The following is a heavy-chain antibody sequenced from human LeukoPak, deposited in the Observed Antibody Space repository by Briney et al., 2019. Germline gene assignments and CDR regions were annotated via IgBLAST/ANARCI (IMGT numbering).Heavy chain of an antibody. Sequence: PSVTLSLTCAVSGYSLGKNYYWGWIRQSPGKGLEWIGRIYGRASTSYNPSLMNRVTMSVDTSKNHFSLQLTSVTAADTAVYYCARYDSRGSASTKFDYWGPGIQVTVSS. CDR3: ARYDSRGSASTKFDY. D-gene: IGHD3-3*01. CDR2: IYGRAST. J-gene: IGHJ4*02. V-gene: IGHV4-38-2*01. CDR1: GYSLGKNYY.